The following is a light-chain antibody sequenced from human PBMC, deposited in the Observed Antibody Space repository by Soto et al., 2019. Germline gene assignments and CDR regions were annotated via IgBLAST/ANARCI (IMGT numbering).Light chain of an antibody. CDR3: QQYGNSPQT. CDR1: QSVSSNY. J-gene: IGKJ1*01. Sequence: EIVLTQSPATLSLSPGEIATLSFSASQSVSSNYLAWYQQKPGQAPRLLIYGASTRATGIPDRFSGSGSGTDFTLTISRLEPEDFAVYYCQQYGNSPQTFGQGTKVDIK. V-gene: IGKV3-20*01. CDR2: GAS.